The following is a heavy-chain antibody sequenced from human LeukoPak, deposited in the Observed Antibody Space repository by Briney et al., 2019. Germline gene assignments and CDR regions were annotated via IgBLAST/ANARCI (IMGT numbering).Heavy chain of an antibody. Sequence: SETLSLTCTVSGYSISSGYYWGWIRQPPGKGLEWIGSIYHSGSTYYNPSLKSRVTISVDTSKNQFSLKLSSVTAADTAVYYCALLVDXXGQGXXVTV. CDR2: IYHSGST. CDR3: ALLVDX. D-gene: IGHD3-10*01. CDR1: GYSISSGYY. J-gene: IGHJ4*02. V-gene: IGHV4-38-2*02.